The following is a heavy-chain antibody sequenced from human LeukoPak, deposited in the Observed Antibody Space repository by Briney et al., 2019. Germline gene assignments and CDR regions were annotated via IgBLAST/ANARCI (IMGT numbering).Heavy chain of an antibody. CDR3: ARDLGMDYGDYSFDY. V-gene: IGHV3-30*19. J-gene: IGHJ4*02. CDR1: GFTFSSYG. D-gene: IGHD4-17*01. Sequence: GGSLRLSCAASGFTFSSYGMHWVRQAPGKGLEWVAVISYDGSNKYYADSVKGRFTISRDNSKNTLYLQMNSLRAEDTAVYYCARDLGMDYGDYSFDYWGQGTLVTVSS. CDR2: ISYDGSNK.